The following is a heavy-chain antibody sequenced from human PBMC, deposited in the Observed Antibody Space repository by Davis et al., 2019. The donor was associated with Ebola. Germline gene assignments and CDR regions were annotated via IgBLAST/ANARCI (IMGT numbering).Heavy chain of an antibody. V-gene: IGHV3-74*01. CDR2: INSDGSST. D-gene: IGHD6-13*01. CDR1: GFTFSNYW. J-gene: IGHJ4*02. CDR3: ARDRYRSSWGSAYFDS. Sequence: HTGGSLRLSCAASGFTFSNYWMHWVRQAPGKGLVWVSRINSDGSSTTYADSVKGRFTISRDNAKKTLYLQMDSLRAEDTAVYYCARDRYRSSWGSAYFDSWGQGTLVTVSS.